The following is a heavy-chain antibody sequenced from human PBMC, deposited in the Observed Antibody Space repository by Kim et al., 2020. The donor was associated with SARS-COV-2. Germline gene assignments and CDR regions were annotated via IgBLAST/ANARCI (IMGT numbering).Heavy chain of an antibody. D-gene: IGHD4-17*01. CDR3: ATQTTVVTLADY. J-gene: IGHJ4*02. V-gene: IGHV4-38-2*02. CDR2: IYHSGST. CDR1: GYSISSGYY. Sequence: SETLSLTCTVSGYSISSGYYWGWIRQPPGKGLEWIGSIYHSGSTYYNPSLKSRVTISVDTSKNQFSLKLSSVTAADTAVYYCATQTTVVTLADYWGQGTLVTVSS.